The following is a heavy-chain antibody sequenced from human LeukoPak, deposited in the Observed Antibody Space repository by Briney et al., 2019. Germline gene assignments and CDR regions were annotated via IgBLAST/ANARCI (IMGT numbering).Heavy chain of an antibody. Sequence: GESLKISCNGSKDTFDNYWIGWVRQMPGKGLEWMGIIYPDDSDTRYSPSFQGQVTISADKSISTAYLQWSSLKASDTAMYYCARHRDAFDIWGQGTMVTVSS. CDR2: IYPDDSDT. CDR1: KDTFDNYW. J-gene: IGHJ3*02. CDR3: ARHRDAFDI. V-gene: IGHV5-51*01.